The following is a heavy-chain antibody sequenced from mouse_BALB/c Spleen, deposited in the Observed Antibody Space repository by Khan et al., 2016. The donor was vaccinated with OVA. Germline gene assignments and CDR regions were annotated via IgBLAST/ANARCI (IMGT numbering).Heavy chain of an antibody. Sequence: VQLQESGAELMKPGASVKISCKATGYTFSSYWIEWVKQRPGHGLEWIGEIFPGSGTTNYNEKFKGKATFTADTSSNTAYMQLSSLTSEDSAVYYCARGYYYGSTSWFGYWGQGTLVTVSA. V-gene: IGHV1-9*01. D-gene: IGHD1-1*01. CDR3: ARGYYYGSTSWFGY. CDR1: GYTFSSYW. J-gene: IGHJ3*01. CDR2: IFPGSGTT.